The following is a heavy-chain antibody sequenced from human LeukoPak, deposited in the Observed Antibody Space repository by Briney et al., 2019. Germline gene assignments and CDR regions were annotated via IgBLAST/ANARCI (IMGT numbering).Heavy chain of an antibody. Sequence: SETLSLTCTVSGGSISSHYWSWIRQPPGKGLEWIGYIYTSGSTNYNPSLKSRVTISVDTSKNQFSLKLSSVTAADTAVYCCAGHAETTGGGDLDYWGQGTLVTVSS. CDR1: GGSISSHY. J-gene: IGHJ4*02. V-gene: IGHV4-4*09. CDR3: AGHAETTGGGDLDY. D-gene: IGHD4-17*01. CDR2: IYTSGST.